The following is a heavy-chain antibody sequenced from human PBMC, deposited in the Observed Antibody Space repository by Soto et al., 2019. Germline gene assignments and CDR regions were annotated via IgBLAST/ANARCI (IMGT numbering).Heavy chain of an antibody. Sequence: QLQLQESGPGLVKPSETLSLTCTVSGGSISSSSYYWGWIRQPPGKGLEWIGSIYYSGSTYYNPSPKSRVTISVDTSKNQFSLKLSSVTAADTAVYYCARHDIVVVPAARDNNFDYWGQGTLVTVSS. D-gene: IGHD2-2*01. CDR3: ARHDIVVVPAARDNNFDY. CDR2: IYYSGST. CDR1: GGSISSSSYY. J-gene: IGHJ4*02. V-gene: IGHV4-39*01.